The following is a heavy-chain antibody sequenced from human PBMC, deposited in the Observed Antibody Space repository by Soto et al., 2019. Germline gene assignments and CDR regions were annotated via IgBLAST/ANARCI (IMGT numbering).Heavy chain of an antibody. CDR3: AKVRGYHHDTSGYYSDDY. CDR2: ISGSGGST. D-gene: IGHD3-22*01. V-gene: IGHV3-23*01. CDR1: GFTFTNYA. J-gene: IGHJ4*02. Sequence: GGSLRLSCAASGFTFTNYAMSWARQAPGKGLEWVSAISGSGGSTYYADSVKGRFTISRDNSKNTVHLQMNSLRADDTAVYYCAKVRGYHHDTSGYYSDDYCGQGTLVTVSS.